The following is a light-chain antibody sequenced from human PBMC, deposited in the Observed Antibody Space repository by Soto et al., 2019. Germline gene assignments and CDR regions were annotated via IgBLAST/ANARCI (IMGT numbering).Light chain of an antibody. J-gene: IGKJ1*01. CDR3: QQYASLPWT. CDR2: GAS. Sequence: EIVLTQSPGTLSLSPGERATLSCRASQSVYSSFLGWFQKKPGQAPRLLIYGASNRATGVPDRFSGSGSGTDFTLTINRLEPEDFAVYYCQQYASLPWTFGQGTKVEIK. CDR1: QSVYSSF. V-gene: IGKV3-20*01.